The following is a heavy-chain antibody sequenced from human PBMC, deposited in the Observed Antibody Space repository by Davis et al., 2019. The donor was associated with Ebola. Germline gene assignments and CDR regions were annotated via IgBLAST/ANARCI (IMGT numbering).Heavy chain of an antibody. D-gene: IGHD3-10*01. Sequence: GESLKISCAASGFTFSSYAMSWVRQAPGKGLEWVSAISGSGGSTYYADSVKGRFTISRDNSKNTLYLQMNSLRAEDTAVYYCAKDSRIDYGSRRYYFDYWGQGTLVTVSS. V-gene: IGHV3-23*01. CDR1: GFTFSSYA. CDR2: ISGSGGST. CDR3: AKDSRIDYGSRRYYFDY. J-gene: IGHJ4*02.